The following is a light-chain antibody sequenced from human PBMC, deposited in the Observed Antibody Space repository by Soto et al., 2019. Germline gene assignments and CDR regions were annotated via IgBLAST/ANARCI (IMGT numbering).Light chain of an antibody. Sequence: DIVMTQSPDSLAGSLGERPTINCKSIQSVLYSSHNKNYLAWYQQKPGQPPKLLIYRESNRQSGVPDRFSGSGSGTEFTLTISSLQSEDVAVYYCQQSYSTPLTFGGGTKVEIK. CDR1: QSVLYSSHNKNY. V-gene: IGKV4-1*01. J-gene: IGKJ4*01. CDR2: RES. CDR3: QQSYSTPLT.